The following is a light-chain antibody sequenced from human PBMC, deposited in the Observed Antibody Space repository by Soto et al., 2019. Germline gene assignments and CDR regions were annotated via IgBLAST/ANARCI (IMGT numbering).Light chain of an antibody. Sequence: EIVLTQSPGTVSLSPGERATLSCRASQSVSSRNLAWYRQKPGQAPSLLIFGASNRATGIPDRFSGSGSGTDITLTISRLEPEECAVYYCLRYGDSPPAYTFGQGTKLEI. CDR2: GAS. J-gene: IGKJ2*01. CDR1: QSVSSRN. V-gene: IGKV3-20*01. CDR3: LRYGDSPPAYT.